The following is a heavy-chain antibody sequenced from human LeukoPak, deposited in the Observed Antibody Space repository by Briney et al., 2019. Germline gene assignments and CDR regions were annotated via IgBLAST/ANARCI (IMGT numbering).Heavy chain of an antibody. Sequence: GGSLRLSCAASGFTFSSYSMNWVRQAPGKGLEWVSPISSSSSYIYYADSVKGRFTISRDNAKNSLYLQMNSLRAEDTAVYYCARHPHEAGDYWGQGTLVTVSS. CDR1: GFTFSSYS. J-gene: IGHJ4*02. CDR2: ISSSSSYI. D-gene: IGHD6-19*01. CDR3: ARHPHEAGDY. V-gene: IGHV3-21*01.